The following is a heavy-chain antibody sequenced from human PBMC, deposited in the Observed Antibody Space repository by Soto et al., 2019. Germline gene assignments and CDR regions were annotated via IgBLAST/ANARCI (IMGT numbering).Heavy chain of an antibody. CDR2: TRNKGNSYTT. V-gene: IGHV3-72*01. Sequence: EVQLVESGGGLVQPGGSLRLSCVVSGFSFSDHYMNWVRQAPGKGLEWVGRTRNKGNSYTTEYAASVKYRFTISRDDSKNSLYLQMNSLITEDRAVYYCAGEVVVTGPDFEYWGQGTLVTVFS. D-gene: IGHD6-19*01. J-gene: IGHJ4*02. CDR1: GFSFSDHY. CDR3: AGEVVVTGPDFEY.